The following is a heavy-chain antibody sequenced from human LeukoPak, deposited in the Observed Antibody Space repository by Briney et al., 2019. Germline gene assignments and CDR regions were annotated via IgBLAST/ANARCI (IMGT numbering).Heavy chain of an antibody. D-gene: IGHD3-16*01. CDR3: ARGLAGRASGAVYFDL. CDR1: GGSFSY. V-gene: IGHV4-59*01. Sequence: PSETLSLTCIVSGGSFSYLSWIRQPPGKGLEWIGIIYDHGRTEYNPSLKSRVSISVDTSKNQVSLRLNSVTPADTAVYHCARGLAGRASGAVYFDLWGRGALVTVSS. CDR2: IYDHGRT. J-gene: IGHJ2*01.